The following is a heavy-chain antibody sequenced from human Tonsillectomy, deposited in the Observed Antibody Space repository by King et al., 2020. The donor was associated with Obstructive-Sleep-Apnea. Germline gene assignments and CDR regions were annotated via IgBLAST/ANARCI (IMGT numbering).Heavy chain of an antibody. D-gene: IGHD3-10*01. CDR2: ISCSGGST. Sequence: VQLVESGGGLVQPGGSLRLSCAASGFTFSSYAMSLVRQAPGKGLAWVSAISCSGGSTFYADSVKGRFAISRDNSTNALYLQMNSLRVEDTAVYYCAKLPPAGFVELFDYWGQGTLVTVPS. J-gene: IGHJ4*02. V-gene: IGHV3-23*04. CDR1: GFTFSSYA. CDR3: AKLPPAGFVELFDY.